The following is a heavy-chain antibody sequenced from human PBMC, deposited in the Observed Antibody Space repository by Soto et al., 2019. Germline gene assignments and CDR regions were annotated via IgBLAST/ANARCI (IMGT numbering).Heavy chain of an antibody. V-gene: IGHV2-5*02. D-gene: IGHD6-19*01. J-gene: IGHJ3*02. Sequence: SCPTLVNPTQALTLTCTFSGFSLRTTGVGVGWIRQPPGKALEWLALLYWDDDNRYNPSPKSRLTLTKDTSKSQVVLTLTNVDPADTATYYCAHNPPQDSGAFDIWGQGTMVTVSS. CDR1: GFSLRTTGVG. CDR2: LYWDDDN. CDR3: AHNPPQDSGAFDI.